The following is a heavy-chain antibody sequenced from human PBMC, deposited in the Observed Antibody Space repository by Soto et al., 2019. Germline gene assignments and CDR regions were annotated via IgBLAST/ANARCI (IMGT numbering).Heavy chain of an antibody. V-gene: IGHV3-74*01. CDR1: GFTFSSYW. CDR2: INSDGSST. J-gene: IGHJ4*02. Sequence: GGSLRLSCAASGFTFSSYWMHWVRQAPGKGLVWVSRINSDGSSTSYADSVKGRFTISRDNAKNTLYLQMNSLRAEDTAVYYCARGVGYDPLQLDYWGQGTLVTVSS. D-gene: IGHD3-16*01. CDR3: ARGVGYDPLQLDY.